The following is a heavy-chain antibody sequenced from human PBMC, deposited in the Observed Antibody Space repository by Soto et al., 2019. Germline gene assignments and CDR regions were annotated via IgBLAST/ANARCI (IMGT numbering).Heavy chain of an antibody. CDR2: VFYSVSS. CDR3: ARRGRQYSTLLSRHQVVGAFDI. CDR1: GASITTYS. V-gene: IGHV4-59*08. D-gene: IGHD2-8*01. J-gene: IGHJ3*02. Sequence: QVQLQESGPGLVRPSETLSLTCTVSGASITTYSWNWIRQSPGKGLEWIGNVFYSVSSDSDPSLKSRVTQYVDTSKNQVSLRLRSVTAADPAAYYCARRGRQYSTLLSRHQVVGAFDIWGQGTPVTVSS.